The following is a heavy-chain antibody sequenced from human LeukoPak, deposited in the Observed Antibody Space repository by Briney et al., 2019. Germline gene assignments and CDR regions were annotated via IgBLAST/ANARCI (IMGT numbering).Heavy chain of an antibody. D-gene: IGHD3-22*01. V-gene: IGHV4-39*01. J-gene: IGHJ4*02. CDR2: IYYSGSS. CDR1: GGSISSSSHY. CDR3: ARLFHYYDSSAYPTFDY. Sequence: SETLSLTCTVSGGSISSSSHYWGWIRQPPGKGLEWIGSIYYSGSSYYNPSLKSRVTISLDTSKNQFSLKLSSVTAADTAVYYCARLFHYYDSSAYPTFDYWGQGTLVTVSS.